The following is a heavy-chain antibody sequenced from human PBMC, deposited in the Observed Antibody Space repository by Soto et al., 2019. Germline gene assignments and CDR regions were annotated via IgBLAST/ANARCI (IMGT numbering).Heavy chain of an antibody. J-gene: IGHJ5*02. CDR1: GFTFSSYA. CDR3: RSNVVVPAATLGSASNWFDP. Sequence: GGSLRLSCAASGFTFSSYAMSWVRQAPGKGLEWVSAISGSGGSTYYADSVKGRFTIPRDNSKNTLYLQMNSLRAEDTAVYYCRSNVVVPAATLGSASNWFDPWGQGTLVTVSS. D-gene: IGHD2-2*01. CDR2: ISGSGGST. V-gene: IGHV3-23*01.